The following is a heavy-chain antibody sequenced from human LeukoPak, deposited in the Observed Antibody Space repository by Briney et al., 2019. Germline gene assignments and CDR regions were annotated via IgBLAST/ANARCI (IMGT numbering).Heavy chain of an antibody. V-gene: IGHV3-7*01. D-gene: IGHD5-24*01. CDR2: INQDGSVK. J-gene: IGHJ4*02. CDR3: ARDGLDGDLDY. Sequence: PGGSLRLSCAASGFTFSTYWINWVRQAPGTGLEWVANINQDGSVKYYVDSVKGRFTISRDNAKNSVYLQMNSLRAEDTAVYYCARDGLDGDLDYWGQGTLVTVSS. CDR1: GFTFSTYW.